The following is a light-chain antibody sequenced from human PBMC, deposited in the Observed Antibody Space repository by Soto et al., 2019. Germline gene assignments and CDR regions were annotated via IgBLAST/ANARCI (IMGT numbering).Light chain of an antibody. V-gene: IGKV1-39*01. CDR3: QQSYSTSWT. J-gene: IGKJ1*01. CDR1: QSISSY. CDR2: AAS. Sequence: DIQMTQSPSSLSVSVGDRVTITCRASQSISSYLNWYQQKPGKAPKLLIYAASSLQSGVPSRFSGSGSGTDFTLTISSLQPEDFATYYCQQSYSTSWTFGQGTKVEIK.